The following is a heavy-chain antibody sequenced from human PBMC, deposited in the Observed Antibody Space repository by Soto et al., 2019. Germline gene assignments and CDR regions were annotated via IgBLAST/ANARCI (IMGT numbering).Heavy chain of an antibody. CDR1: GFTFSSYG. Sequence: QVQLVESGGGVVQPGRSLRLSCAATGFTFSSYGMHWVRQAPGKGLEWVAVISYDGSNKYYADSVKGRFTISRDNSKNTLYLQMNSLRAEDTAVYYCAKDKGYMRVWGQGTTVTVSS. V-gene: IGHV3-30*18. CDR3: AKDKGYMRV. J-gene: IGHJ6*02. D-gene: IGHD6-13*01. CDR2: ISYDGSNK.